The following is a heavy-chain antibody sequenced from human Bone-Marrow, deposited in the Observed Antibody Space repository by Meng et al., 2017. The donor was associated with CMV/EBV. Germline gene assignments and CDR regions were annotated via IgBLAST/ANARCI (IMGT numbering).Heavy chain of an antibody. Sequence: GSLRLSCTVSGGSISSRNYYWGWIRQPPGKGLELIGSIHYRGSTYCNPSLKSRVTISVDTSKDQFSLKLSSVTAADAAVYFCARSSDITGSLGYWGQGTLVTVSS. CDR3: ARSSDITGSLGY. CDR1: GGSISSRNYY. V-gene: IGHV4-39*07. D-gene: IGHD3-10*01. CDR2: IHYRGST. J-gene: IGHJ4*02.